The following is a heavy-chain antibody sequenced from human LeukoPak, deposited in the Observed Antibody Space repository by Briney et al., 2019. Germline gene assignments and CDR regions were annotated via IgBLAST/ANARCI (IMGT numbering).Heavy chain of an antibody. V-gene: IGHV3-74*01. J-gene: IGHJ6*03. CDR2: INSDGSST. Sequence: PGGSLRLSCAASGFTFSSYWMHWVRQAPGKGLVWVSRINSDGSSTSYADSVKGRFTISRDNAKNTLYLQMNSLRAEDTAVYYCASPNPRIAARPYYYYYMDVWGKGTTVTVSS. CDR1: GFTFSSYW. CDR3: ASPNPRIAARPYYYYYMDV. D-gene: IGHD6-6*01.